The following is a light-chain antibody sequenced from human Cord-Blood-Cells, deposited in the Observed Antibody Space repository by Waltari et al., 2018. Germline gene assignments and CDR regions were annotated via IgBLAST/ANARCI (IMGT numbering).Light chain of an antibody. CDR3: MQGTHWPIT. J-gene: IGKJ5*01. CDR1: QSLVHSDGNTY. V-gene: IGKV2-30*02. CDR2: KVS. Sequence: DVVMTQSPLSLPVTLGQPASISCRSSQSLVHSDGNTYLNWFQQRPGQSPRRLIYKVSNRDSGVPDRLSGSGSGTDFTLKISRVEAEDVGVYYCMQGTHWPITFGQGTRLEIK.